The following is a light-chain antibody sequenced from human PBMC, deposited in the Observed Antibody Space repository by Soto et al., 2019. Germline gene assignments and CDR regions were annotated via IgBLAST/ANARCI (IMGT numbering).Light chain of an antibody. CDR3: QQRSNWLWT. Sequence: EIVLTQSPATIPLPPGERATLSCRASQSVSRYLACYQQKPGQAPRLLIYDSSNKATGIPARFSGSVSGTDFAPTISSLEPEDFAVYYCQQRSNWLWTFGQGTKVEIK. CDR1: QSVSRY. J-gene: IGKJ1*01. V-gene: IGKV3-11*01. CDR2: DSS.